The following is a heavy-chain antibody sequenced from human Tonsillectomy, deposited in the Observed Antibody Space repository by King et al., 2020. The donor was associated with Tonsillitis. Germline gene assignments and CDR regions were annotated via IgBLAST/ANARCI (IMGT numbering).Heavy chain of an antibody. CDR2: IYPRDSDA. V-gene: IGHV5-51*03. J-gene: IGHJ3*02. Sequence: VQLVGSGAEVKKPGESLKISCKGSGYTFTSYWIGWVRQMPGKGLEWMGIIYPRDSDARYSPSFEGQVTISADKSIRTAYLPWSSLKASDSAMYYCARRQGIGVVGTSDAFDIWGQGTLVTVSS. CDR1: GYTFTSYW. D-gene: IGHD6-19*01. CDR3: ARRQGIGVVGTSDAFDI.